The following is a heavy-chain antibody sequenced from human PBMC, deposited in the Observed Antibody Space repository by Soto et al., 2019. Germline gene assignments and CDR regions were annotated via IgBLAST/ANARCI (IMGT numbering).Heavy chain of an antibody. Sequence: GASVKVSCKASGYTFTGYYMHWVRQAPGQGLEWMGWINPNSGGTNYAQKFQGRVTMTRDTSISTAYMELSRLRSDDTAVYYCARDRSTIPHYYYYYGMDVWGQGTTVTV. J-gene: IGHJ6*02. D-gene: IGHD3-3*01. V-gene: IGHV1-2*02. CDR3: ARDRSTIPHYYYYYGMDV. CDR1: GYTFTGYY. CDR2: INPNSGGT.